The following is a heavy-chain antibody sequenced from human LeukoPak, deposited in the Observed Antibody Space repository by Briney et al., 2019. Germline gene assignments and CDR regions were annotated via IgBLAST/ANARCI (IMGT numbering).Heavy chain of an antibody. V-gene: IGHV3-23*01. CDR1: GFTFSTHA. J-gene: IGHJ4*02. CDR2: ISGNGRST. Sequence: PGGSLRLSCRGSGFTFSTHAMTWIRQAPGKGPEWASSISGNGRSTYYSDSVRGRFTIFRDNSRNTLYLEMNSLRADDTAVYYCVSRGDAPVFYYFDFWGRGTLVTVSS. CDR3: VSRGDAPVFYYFDF. D-gene: IGHD3-10*01.